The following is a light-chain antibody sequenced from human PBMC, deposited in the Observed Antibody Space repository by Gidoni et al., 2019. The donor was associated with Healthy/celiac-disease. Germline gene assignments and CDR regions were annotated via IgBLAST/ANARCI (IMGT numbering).Light chain of an antibody. CDR2: NTN. V-gene: IGLV8-61*01. CDR3: VLYMGSGIWV. Sequence: QTVLTQEPSFPLSPGATVTLTCAFSSGSVSTNYYASWYQQTPGPAPRTLIYNTNTRSSVVPGRFAGNILGNKAALTITGAQADDEYDYYGVLYMGSGIWVFGGGTKLTVL. CDR1: SGSVSTNYY. J-gene: IGLJ2*01.